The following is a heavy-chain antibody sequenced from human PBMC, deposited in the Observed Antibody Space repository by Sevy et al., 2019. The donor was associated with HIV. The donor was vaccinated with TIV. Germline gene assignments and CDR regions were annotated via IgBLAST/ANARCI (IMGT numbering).Heavy chain of an antibody. CDR1: GLSVTNNG. CDR3: AKDFTGFYGMDV. CDR2: ISYDGINK. D-gene: IGHD3-9*01. V-gene: IGHV3-30*18. Sequence: GGSLRLSCEVSGLSVTNNGMHWVRQAPGKGLEWVAVISYDGINKYYGDSVKGRFIISRDRSKNTLYLQMNILRIEDTAVYYCAKDFTGFYGMDVWGQGTTVTGSS. J-gene: IGHJ6*02.